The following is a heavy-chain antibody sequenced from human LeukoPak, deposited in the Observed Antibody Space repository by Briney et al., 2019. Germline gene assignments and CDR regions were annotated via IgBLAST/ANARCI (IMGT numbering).Heavy chain of an antibody. Sequence: SETLSLTCAVYGGSFSGYYWSWIRQPPGKGLEWIGEINHSGSTNYNPSLKSRVTISVDTSKNQFSLKLSSVTAADTAVYYCARDVVVVPAAKIGWFDPWGQGTLVTVSS. CDR1: GGSFSGYY. D-gene: IGHD2-2*01. CDR3: ARDVVVVPAAKIGWFDP. CDR2: INHSGST. J-gene: IGHJ5*02. V-gene: IGHV4-34*01.